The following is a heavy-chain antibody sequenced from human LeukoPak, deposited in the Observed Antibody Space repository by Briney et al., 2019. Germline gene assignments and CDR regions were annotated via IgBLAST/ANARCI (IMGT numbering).Heavy chain of an antibody. CDR2: IRYDGSNS. D-gene: IGHD6-13*01. Sequence: GGSLRLSCAASGFTFSTYAMHWVRQAPGKGLEWVAFIRYDGSNSYYADSVRGRFTISRDDSKNTLHLQMNSLRGEDTAVYYCAKDFGSSWYVLHFDSWGQGTQVTVSS. J-gene: IGHJ4*02. CDR3: AKDFGSSWYVLHFDS. CDR1: GFTFSTYA. V-gene: IGHV3-30*02.